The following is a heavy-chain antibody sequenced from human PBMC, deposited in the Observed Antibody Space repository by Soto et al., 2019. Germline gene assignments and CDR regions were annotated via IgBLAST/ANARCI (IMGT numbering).Heavy chain of an antibody. V-gene: IGHV3-30*18. Sequence: QVQLVESGGGVVQPGRSLRLSCAASGFTFSSYGMHWVRQAPGKGLEWVAVISYDGSNKYYADSVKGRFTISRDNSKNTLYLQMNSLRAEDTAVYYCAEAQAARPDSRYGMDVWGQGTTVTVSS. J-gene: IGHJ6*02. CDR2: ISYDGSNK. CDR1: GFTFSSYG. D-gene: IGHD6-6*01. CDR3: AEAQAARPDSRYGMDV.